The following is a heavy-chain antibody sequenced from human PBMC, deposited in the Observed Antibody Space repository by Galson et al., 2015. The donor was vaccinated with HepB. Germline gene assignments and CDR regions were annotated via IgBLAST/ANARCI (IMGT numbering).Heavy chain of an antibody. CDR1: GSTFSDYY. V-gene: IGHV3-11*03. J-gene: IGHJ4*02. D-gene: IGHD3-22*01. CDR2: ISTSNTYT. CDR3: ARAIRNHYYDGNGYADY. Sequence: SLRLSCAASGSTFSDYYMSWIRQAPGKGLEWVSYISTSNTYTSYADSVKGRFTISRDNAKNSLYLQMNSLRAEDTAVYYCARAIRNHYYDGNGYADYWGQGTLVTVSS.